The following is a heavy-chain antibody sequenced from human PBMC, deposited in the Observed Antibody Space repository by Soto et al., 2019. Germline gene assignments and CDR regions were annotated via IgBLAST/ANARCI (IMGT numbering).Heavy chain of an antibody. CDR3: VRRVSGNYDY. CDR2: ISSNGGTT. Sequence: EVQLAESGGGMVQPGGSLRLSCVASGFTFSSYDMHWVRQAPGKGLEYVSSISSNGGTTYYGNSVKGRLTISRDNPKNTLYLQMGSLRAEYMAVYYCVRRVSGNYDYWGQGTLVTGSS. CDR1: GFTFSSYD. J-gene: IGHJ4*02. V-gene: IGHV3-64*01. D-gene: IGHD1-7*01.